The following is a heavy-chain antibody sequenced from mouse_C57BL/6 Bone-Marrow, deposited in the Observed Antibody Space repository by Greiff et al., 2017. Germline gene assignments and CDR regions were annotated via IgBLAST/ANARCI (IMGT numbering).Heavy chain of an antibody. V-gene: IGHV1-69*01. J-gene: IGHJ4*01. CDR1: GYTFTSYW. D-gene: IGHD2-5*01. CDR2: IDPSDSYT. Sequence: QVQLQQPGAELVMPGASVKLSCKASGYTFTSYWMHWVKQRPGQGLEWIGEIDPSDSYTNYNQKFKGKSTLTVDKSSSTAYMQLSSLTSEDSAVYYCARDYYSNNYYAMDDWGQGTSVTVSS. CDR3: ARDYYSNNYYAMDD.